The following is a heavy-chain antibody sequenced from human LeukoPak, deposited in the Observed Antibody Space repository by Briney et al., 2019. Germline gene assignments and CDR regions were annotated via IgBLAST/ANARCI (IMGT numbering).Heavy chain of an antibody. CDR1: GGSISSGDYY. CDR2: IYYSGST. D-gene: IGHD2-2*01. J-gene: IGHJ3*02. CDR3: ARHFTVVVPAAIGPDAFDI. V-gene: IGHV4-30-4*01. Sequence: SETLSLTCTVSGGSISSGDYYWSWIRQPPGKGLEWIGYIYYSGSTNYNPSLKSRVTISVDTSKRQFSLKLSSVTAADTALYYCARHFTVVVPAAIGPDAFDIWGQGTMVTVSS.